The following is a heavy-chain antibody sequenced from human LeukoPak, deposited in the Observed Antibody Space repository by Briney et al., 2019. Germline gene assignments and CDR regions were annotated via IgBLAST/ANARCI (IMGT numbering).Heavy chain of an antibody. V-gene: IGHV4-61*01. J-gene: IGHJ5*02. Sequence: TSETLSLTCTVSGGSISSSSYYWSWIRQPPGKGLEWIGYIYYSGSTNYNPSLKSRVTISVDTSKNQFSLKLSSVTAADTAVYYCARANWDADWFDPWGQGTLVTVSS. D-gene: IGHD7-27*01. CDR2: IYYSGST. CDR3: ARANWDADWFDP. CDR1: GGSISSSSYY.